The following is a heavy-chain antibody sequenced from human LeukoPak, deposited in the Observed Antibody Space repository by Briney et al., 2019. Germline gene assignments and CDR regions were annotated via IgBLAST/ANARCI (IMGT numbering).Heavy chain of an antibody. CDR1: GGSISSSSYY. J-gene: IGHJ6*03. D-gene: IGHD3-22*01. V-gene: IGHV4-39*07. Sequence: SETLSLTCTVSGGSISSSSYYWGWIRQPPGKGLEWIGSIYHSGSTYYNPSLKSRVTISVDTSKNQFSLKLSSVTAADTAVYYCARSVVVMRRYYYYYMDVWGKGATVTVSS. CDR3: ARSVVVMRRYYYYYMDV. CDR2: IYHSGST.